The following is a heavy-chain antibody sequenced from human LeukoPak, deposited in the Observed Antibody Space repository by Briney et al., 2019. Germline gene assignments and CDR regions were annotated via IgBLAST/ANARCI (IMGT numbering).Heavy chain of an antibody. CDR3: ARDPDSSAFDY. J-gene: IGHJ4*02. V-gene: IGHV3-7*01. D-gene: IGHD2-15*01. Sequence: GGSLRLSCTASGINFGTSWMSWVRQSPGKGLEFLANIKYDGTVKNYLDSVKGRFTISRDNPKNSMYLQMDSLSAEDTAMYYCARDPDSSAFDYWGQGALVTVSS. CDR1: GINFGTSW. CDR2: IKYDGTVK.